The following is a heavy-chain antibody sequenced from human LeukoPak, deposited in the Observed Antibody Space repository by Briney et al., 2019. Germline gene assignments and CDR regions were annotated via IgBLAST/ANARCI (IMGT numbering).Heavy chain of an antibody. Sequence: GGSLRLSCAASGFTFSSYAMSWVRQAPGKGLEWVSAISGSGGSTYYTDSVKGRFTISRDNSKNTLYLQMNSLRAEDTAVYYCAKDLGYCSAGNCYTFDFWGQGTLVTVSS. V-gene: IGHV3-23*01. CDR3: AKDLGYCSAGNCYTFDF. CDR1: GFTFSSYA. J-gene: IGHJ4*02. CDR2: ISGSGGST. D-gene: IGHD2-15*01.